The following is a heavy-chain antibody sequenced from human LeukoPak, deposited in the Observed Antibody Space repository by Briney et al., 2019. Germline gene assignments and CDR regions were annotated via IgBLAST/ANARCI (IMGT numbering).Heavy chain of an antibody. J-gene: IGHJ4*02. Sequence: SETLSLTCAVSGGSISNSDYYWGWIRQPPGKGLEWIGNIFDSGTTYYDPSLKRRVILSVDTSKTQFSLMLSSLTADTTALYYCARHNFRNGYNRPFDYWGQGTLVTVSS. D-gene: IGHD5-24*01. CDR3: ARHNFRNGYNRPFDY. V-gene: IGHV4-39*01. CDR2: IFDSGTT. CDR1: GGSISNSDYY.